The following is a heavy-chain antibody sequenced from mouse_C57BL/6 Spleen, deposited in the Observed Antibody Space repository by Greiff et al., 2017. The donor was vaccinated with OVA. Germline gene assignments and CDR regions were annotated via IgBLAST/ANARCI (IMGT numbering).Heavy chain of an antibody. CDR1: GFTFSDYG. J-gene: IGHJ1*03. V-gene: IGHV5-17*01. CDR3: ASPFYGSSYGGYFDV. D-gene: IGHD1-1*01. CDR2: ISSGSSTI. Sequence: EVQVVESGGGLVQPGGSLKLSCAASGFTFSDYGMHWVRQAPEKGLEWVAYISSGSSTIYYADTVKGRFTISRDNAKNTLFLQMTSLRSEDTAMYDCASPFYGSSYGGYFDVWGTGTTVTVSS.